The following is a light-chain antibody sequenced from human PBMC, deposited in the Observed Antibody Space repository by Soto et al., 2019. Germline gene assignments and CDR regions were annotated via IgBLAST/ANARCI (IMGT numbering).Light chain of an antibody. Sequence: RVMTQAPATLSVSPGERATHSCRASQSVRNYLAWYQQRPGQAPRLLIFGASTRATDIPARFSGSGSGTEFTLTISSLQSEDFAVYYCQQYNNWPRTFGPGTKV. CDR3: QQYNNWPRT. J-gene: IGKJ1*01. CDR1: QSVRNY. CDR2: GAS. V-gene: IGKV3-15*01.